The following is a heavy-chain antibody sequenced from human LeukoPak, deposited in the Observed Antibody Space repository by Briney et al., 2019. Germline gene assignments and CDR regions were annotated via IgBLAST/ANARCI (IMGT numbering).Heavy chain of an antibody. Sequence: GGSLRLSCAASGFTFSSYWMHWVRQTPGKGLVWVSRVSPDGSTTYYADSVKGRFTISRDNAKNTLYLQMNSLRAEDTAVYYCAKYYNSGTYSLDYWGEGTLVTVSS. CDR2: VSPDGSTT. D-gene: IGHD3-10*01. CDR1: GFTFSSYW. J-gene: IGHJ4*02. CDR3: AKYYNSGTYSLDY. V-gene: IGHV3-74*01.